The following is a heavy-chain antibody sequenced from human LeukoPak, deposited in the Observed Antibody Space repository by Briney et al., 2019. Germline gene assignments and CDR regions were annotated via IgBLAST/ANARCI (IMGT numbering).Heavy chain of an antibody. CDR1: GGSFSGYY. V-gene: IGHV4-34*01. J-gene: IGHJ4*02. CDR3: ARHGTWARFYFDY. Sequence: SETLSLTCAVYGGSFSGYYWSWIRQPPGKGLEWIGEINHSGSTNYNPSLKSRVTISVDTSKNQFSLKLSSVTAADTAVYYCARHGTWARFYFDYWGQGTLVTVSS. D-gene: IGHD1-1*01. CDR2: INHSGST.